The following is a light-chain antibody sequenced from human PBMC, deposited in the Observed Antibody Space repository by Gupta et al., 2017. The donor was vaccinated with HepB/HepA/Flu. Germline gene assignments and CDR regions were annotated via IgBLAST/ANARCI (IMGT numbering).Light chain of an antibody. CDR1: SSNIGSNT. Sequence: QSVLTPPPSASGTPGQRVTISFSGSSSNIGSNTVNWYQQLPGTAPKLLIYSNNQRPSGVPDRFSGSKSGTSASLAISGLQSEDEADYYCAAWDDSLNAWVFGGGTKLTVL. J-gene: IGLJ3*02. CDR2: SNN. CDR3: AAWDDSLNAWV. V-gene: IGLV1-44*01.